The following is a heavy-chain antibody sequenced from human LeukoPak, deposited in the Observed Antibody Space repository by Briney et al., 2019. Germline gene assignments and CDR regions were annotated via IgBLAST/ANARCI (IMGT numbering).Heavy chain of an antibody. D-gene: IGHD3-22*01. CDR2: INSDGSST. J-gene: IGHJ4*02. Sequence: GGSLRLSCAASGFTFSSYWMHWVRQAPGKGLVWVSRINSDGSSTSYADSVKGRFTISRDNFQNTLFLQLNNLRVGDTAVYYCAKVNYYHPYFWGQGTLVTVSS. V-gene: IGHV3-74*01. CDR1: GFTFSSYW. CDR3: AKVNYYHPYF.